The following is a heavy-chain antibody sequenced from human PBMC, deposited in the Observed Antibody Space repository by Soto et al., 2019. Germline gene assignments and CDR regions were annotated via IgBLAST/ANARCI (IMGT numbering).Heavy chain of an antibody. J-gene: IGHJ6*02. CDR2: ISAYNGNT. CDR3: ARLRGNYYYYAMDV. CDR1: GYTFTSYG. Sequence: QVQLVQSGAEVKKPGASVKVSCKASGYTFTSYGISWVRQAPGQGLEWMGWISAYNGNTNYAQKFQGRVTMHADTSTSTAYMELRRLRFDDTAVYYCARLRGNYYYYAMDVWGQGTTVTVSS. V-gene: IGHV1-18*04. D-gene: IGHD1-26*01.